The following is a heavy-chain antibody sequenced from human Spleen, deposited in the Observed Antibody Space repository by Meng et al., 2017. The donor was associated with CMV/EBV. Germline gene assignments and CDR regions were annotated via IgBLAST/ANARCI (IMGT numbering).Heavy chain of an antibody. CDR3: ARDTATALDY. CDR2: IKNKVNSDTA. V-gene: IGHV3-72*01. D-gene: IGHD2-21*02. Sequence: AASGFTFTDHYMDWVRQAPGKGLEWVGRIKNKVNSDTANYAASVKGRFTMSRDDSKNSLYLQMNSLKTEDTAVYYCARDTATALDYWGQGTLVTVSS. J-gene: IGHJ4*02. CDR1: GFTFTDHY.